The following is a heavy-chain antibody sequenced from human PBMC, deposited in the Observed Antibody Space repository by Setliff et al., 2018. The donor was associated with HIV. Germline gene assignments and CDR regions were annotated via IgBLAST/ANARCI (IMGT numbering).Heavy chain of an antibody. D-gene: IGHD7-27*01. CDR1: GASISSYY. V-gene: IGHV4-4*07. J-gene: IGHJ6*03. Sequence: PSETLSLTCTVSGASISSYYWNWIRQPAGKGLECIGRIYTSGSTNYNPSLKSRVTMSVDTSKNQFSLKLSSVTAADTAVYYCARVSPLTHYYYMDMWGKGTTVTVSS. CDR2: IYTSGST. CDR3: ARVSPLTHYYYMDM.